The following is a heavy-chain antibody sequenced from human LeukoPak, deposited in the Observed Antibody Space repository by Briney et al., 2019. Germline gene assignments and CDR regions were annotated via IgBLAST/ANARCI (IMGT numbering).Heavy chain of an antibody. V-gene: IGHV1-69*04. CDR2: IIPILGIA. CDR1: GYTFTSYA. CDR3: ARDRWSRELWFGEFHFDY. J-gene: IGHJ4*02. Sequence: GASVKVSCKASGYTFTSYAISWVRQAPGQGLEWMGRIIPILGIANYAQKFQGRVTITADKSTSTAYMELSSLRSEDTAVYYCARDRWSRELWFGEFHFDYWGQGTLVTVSS. D-gene: IGHD3-10*01.